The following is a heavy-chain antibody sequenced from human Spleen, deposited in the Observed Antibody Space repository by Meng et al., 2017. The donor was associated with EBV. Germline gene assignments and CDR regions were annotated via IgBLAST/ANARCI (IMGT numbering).Heavy chain of an antibody. D-gene: IGHD3-9*01. CDR1: GISLSTSGVG. CDR2: IYWDDGK. Sequence: QIILKESGPTLVKPTQPLTLTCTLSGISLSTSGVGVGWIRQPPGKALEWLAFIYWDDGKHYSPSVKTRLTITKDTSKNQVVLTVTNMDPVDTATYYCAHSQWLRYFDYWGQGILVTVAS. J-gene: IGHJ4*02. CDR3: AHSQWLRYFDY. V-gene: IGHV2-5*02.